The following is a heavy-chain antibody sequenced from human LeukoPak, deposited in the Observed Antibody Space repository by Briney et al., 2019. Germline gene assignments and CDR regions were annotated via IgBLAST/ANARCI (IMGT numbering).Heavy chain of an antibody. CDR3: ARVTYDNWFDP. CDR1: GGSFSGYS. J-gene: IGHJ5*02. CDR2: INHSGST. V-gene: IGHV4-34*01. Sequence: SETLSLTCAVYGGSFSGYSWSWIRQPPGKGLEWIGEINHSGSTNYNPSLKSRVTISVDTSKNQFSLKLSSVTAADTAVYYCARVTYDNWFDPWGQGTLVTVSS.